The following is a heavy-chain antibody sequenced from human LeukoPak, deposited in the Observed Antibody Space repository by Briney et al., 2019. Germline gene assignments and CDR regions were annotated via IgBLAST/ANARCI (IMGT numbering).Heavy chain of an antibody. D-gene: IGHD3-10*01. Sequence: SETLSLTCALSGGSISSTNWWSWVRQPPGKGLEWIGEIYHSGSTNHNPSLKSRVTISADKSKNQFSLKLTYVTAADTAVYYCARDRVGVRAFDYWGQGTLVTVSS. V-gene: IGHV4-4*02. CDR3: ARDRVGVRAFDY. J-gene: IGHJ4*02. CDR2: IYHSGST. CDR1: GGSISSTNW.